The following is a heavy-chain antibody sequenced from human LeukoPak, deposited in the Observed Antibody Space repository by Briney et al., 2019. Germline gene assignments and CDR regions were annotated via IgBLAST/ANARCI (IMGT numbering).Heavy chain of an antibody. J-gene: IGHJ4*02. D-gene: IGHD3-3*02. CDR1: GFTFSRHW. V-gene: IGHV3-74*01. CDR2: IKSDGSET. CDR3: ARVISYFDL. Sequence: GGSLRLSCAASGFTFSRHWMHWVRQGPGKGLEWVSRIKSDGSETQYADSAKGRFTISRDNAHNTLYLQMTSLRPEDTAIYYCARVISYFDLWGQGALVTASS.